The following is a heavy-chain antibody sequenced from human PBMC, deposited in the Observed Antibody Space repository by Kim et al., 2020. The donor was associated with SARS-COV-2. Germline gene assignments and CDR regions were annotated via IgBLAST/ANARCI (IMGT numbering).Heavy chain of an antibody. CDR2: INHSGRT. V-gene: IGHV4-34*01. CDR1: GGSFSGYY. CDR3: ARRLSNTSGWGSHYCDL. D-gene: IGHD3-10*01. J-gene: IGHJ4*02. Sequence: SETLSLTCAVYGGSFSGYYWSWIRQPPGKGLDWIGEINHSGRTNYNPSLKSRVTISVDTSNNQFSLKLTSVTAADTAVYYCARRLSNTSGWGSHYCDLWGQGILGTV.